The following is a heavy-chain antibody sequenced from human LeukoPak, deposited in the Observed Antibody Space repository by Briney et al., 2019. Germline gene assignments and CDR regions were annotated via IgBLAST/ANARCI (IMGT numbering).Heavy chain of an antibody. J-gene: IGHJ3*02. CDR3: AKDRIVVVVAATHAFDI. CDR2: ISGSGGST. CDR1: GFTFSSYA. Sequence: GGSLRLSCAASGFTFSSYAMSWVRQAPGKGLEWVSAISGSGGSTYYADSVKGRFTISRDNSKNTLYLQMNSLRAEDTAVYYCAKDRIVVVVAATHAFDIWGQGTMVTVSS. V-gene: IGHV3-23*01. D-gene: IGHD2-15*01.